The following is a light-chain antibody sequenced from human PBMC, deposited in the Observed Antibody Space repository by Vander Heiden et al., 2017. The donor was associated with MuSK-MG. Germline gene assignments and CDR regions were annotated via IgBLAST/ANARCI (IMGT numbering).Light chain of an antibody. J-gene: IGKJ4*01. CDR2: DAS. CDR3: LQHNTYCFT. V-gene: IGKV1-17*01. CDR1: QGIRND. Sequence: DIQMTQSPSSLSASVGDRVTITCRASQGIRNDLAWYQQKPGTAPKRLIYDASNLQSGVPSRFSGSGSGTEFTLTISSLQPEDFATYYCLQHNTYCFTFGGGTKVEIK.